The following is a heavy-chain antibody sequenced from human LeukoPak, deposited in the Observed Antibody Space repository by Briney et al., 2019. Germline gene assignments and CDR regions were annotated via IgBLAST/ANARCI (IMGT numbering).Heavy chain of an antibody. CDR1: GFTLSSFW. CDR2: INSDATNT. J-gene: IGHJ4*02. Sequence: GGSLRLSCATSGFTLSSFWMHWVRQPPGKGLVWVSRINSDATNTNYADSVKGRFTISRDNTKNTVYLQMNSLGAEDTAVYYCARGGWGSSVHFDTWGQGALVTVYS. CDR3: ARGGWGSSVHFDT. V-gene: IGHV3-74*01. D-gene: IGHD3-10*01.